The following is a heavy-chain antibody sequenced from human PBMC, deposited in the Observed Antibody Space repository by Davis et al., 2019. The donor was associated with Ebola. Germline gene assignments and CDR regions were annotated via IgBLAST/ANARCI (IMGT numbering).Heavy chain of an antibody. Sequence: KVSCKGSGYSFTSYWIVWVRQMPGKGLECMGIIFPGDSDTRYSPSFQGQVTISADKSISTAYLQWSSLKASDTAMYYCARGGSSSDDAFDIWGQGTMVTVSS. V-gene: IGHV5-51*01. J-gene: IGHJ3*02. D-gene: IGHD6-13*01. CDR3: ARGGSSSDDAFDI. CDR2: IFPGDSDT. CDR1: GYSFTSYW.